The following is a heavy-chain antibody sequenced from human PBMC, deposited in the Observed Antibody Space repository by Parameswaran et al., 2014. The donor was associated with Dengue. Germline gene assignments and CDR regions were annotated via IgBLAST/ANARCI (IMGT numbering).Heavy chain of an antibody. V-gene: IGHV1-2*02. CDR3: ARETHNWSRAGLSY. D-gene: IGHD1-1*01. CDR2: INTRSGVT. Sequence: WVRQAPGQGLEWMASINTRSGVTNYAQTFQGRVTLTRDTSITTATMELTWLRSDDTAVYFCARETHNWSRAGLSYWGQGTLVTVSS. J-gene: IGHJ4*02.